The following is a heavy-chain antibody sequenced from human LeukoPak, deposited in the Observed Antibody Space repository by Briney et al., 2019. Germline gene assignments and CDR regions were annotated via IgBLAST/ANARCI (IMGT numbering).Heavy chain of an antibody. CDR1: GFTFSTYW. CDR3: AKGGGWLVRNWFDP. CDR2: IKEDGSEK. D-gene: IGHD6-19*01. J-gene: IGHJ5*02. Sequence: GGSLRLSCAASGFTFSTYWMSWVRQAPGKGLEWVANIKEDGSEKYYGDSVKGRFTISRDNAKNSLYLQMNSLRAEDTALYYCAKGGGWLVRNWFDPWGQGTLVTVSS. V-gene: IGHV3-7*03.